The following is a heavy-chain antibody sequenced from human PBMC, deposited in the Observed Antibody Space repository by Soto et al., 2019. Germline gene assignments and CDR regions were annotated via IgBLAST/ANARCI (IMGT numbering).Heavy chain of an antibody. CDR1: GFTFNNYA. J-gene: IGHJ4*02. CDR2: ISASGAYT. CDR3: AKDVIAARPYYFDH. D-gene: IGHD6-6*01. Sequence: GGSLRLSCAASGFTFNNYAVSWARQTPGKGLEWVATISASGAYTFYADSVKGRFTISRDNSQNTLFLHMRSLRAGDTATYYCAKDVIAARPYYFDHWGQGTLVTVSS. V-gene: IGHV3-23*01.